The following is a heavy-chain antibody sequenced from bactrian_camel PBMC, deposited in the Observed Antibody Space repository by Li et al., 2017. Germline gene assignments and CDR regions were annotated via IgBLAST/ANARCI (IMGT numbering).Heavy chain of an antibody. J-gene: IGHJ4*01. CDR1: GSTFT. CDR2: ISSDGSNT. CDR3: ATGPLGWVSYQH. D-gene: IGHD5*01. V-gene: IGHV3-2*01. Sequence: HVQLVESGGGLVQPGGSLRLSCAASGSTFTMKGLEWVSNISSDGSNTYYADSVKGRFTISRDNAKDTVYLQMNSLKSEDTALYCCATGPLGWVSYQHWGQGTQVTVS.